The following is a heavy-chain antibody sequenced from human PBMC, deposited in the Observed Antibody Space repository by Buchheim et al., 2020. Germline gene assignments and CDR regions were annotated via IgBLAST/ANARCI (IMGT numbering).Heavy chain of an antibody. CDR1: GGSIRSSSYY. CDR2: IYYSGST. V-gene: IGHV4-39*01. J-gene: IGHJ5*02. D-gene: IGHD6-6*01. Sequence: QLQLQESGPGLVKPSETLSLTCTVSGGSIRSSSYYWGWIRQPPGKGLEWIGSIYYSGSTYYNPSLKSRVTISVDTSKNQFSLKLSSVTAADTAVYYCASEYSSSSWGGSNWFDPWGQGTL. CDR3: ASEYSSSSWGGSNWFDP.